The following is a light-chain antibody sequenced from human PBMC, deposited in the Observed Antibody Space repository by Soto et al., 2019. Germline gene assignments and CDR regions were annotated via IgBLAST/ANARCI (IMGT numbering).Light chain of an antibody. CDR2: DAS. V-gene: IGKV3-20*01. Sequence: ENVLTQSPGTLSMSPGERVTLSCRARQDIRSHLAWYQQKPGQAPRLLIFDASSRATGIPDRFSGSGSGTDFTLSISRLEPEDFAVYYCQQYGTSPRTFGQGTRVEIK. CDR3: QQYGTSPRT. J-gene: IGKJ1*01. CDR1: QDIRSH.